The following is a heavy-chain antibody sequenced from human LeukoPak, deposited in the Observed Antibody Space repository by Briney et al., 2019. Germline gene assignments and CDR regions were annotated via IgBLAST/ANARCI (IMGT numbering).Heavy chain of an antibody. CDR3: TRGGGNFDY. CDR1: GFTFSTYW. J-gene: IGHJ4*02. Sequence: GGSLRLSCAASGFTFSTYWMNWVRQAPGKGLEWVANIKFDGSEKYYVDSVKGRFTISRGNTKNSLYLQMNSLRAEDTAMYYCTRGGGNFDYWGQGTLVTVSS. D-gene: IGHD2-15*01. CDR2: IKFDGSEK. V-gene: IGHV3-7*01.